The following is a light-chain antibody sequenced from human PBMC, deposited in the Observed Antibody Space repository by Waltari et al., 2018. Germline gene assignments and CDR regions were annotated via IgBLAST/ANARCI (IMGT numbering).Light chain of an antibody. CDR1: QSIARN. V-gene: IGKV3-15*01. Sequence: EVLMTQSPATLSVSPGERATLSCRASQSIARNLAWYQQKPGQAPRLLIYGASTRATDVPDRFSGSGSGTEFTLTISSLQSEDFAFYYCQQYNNWRTFGQGTKLEIK. CDR2: GAS. CDR3: QQYNNWRT. J-gene: IGKJ2*01.